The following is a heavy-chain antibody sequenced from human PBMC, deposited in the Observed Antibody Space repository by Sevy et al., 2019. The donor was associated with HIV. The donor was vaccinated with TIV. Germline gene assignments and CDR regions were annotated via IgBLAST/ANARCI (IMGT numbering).Heavy chain of an antibody. CDR3: ARDRARTYYYDSSGYYFEAFDI. V-gene: IGHV4-61*01. D-gene: IGHD3-22*01. CDR2: IYYSGST. J-gene: IGHJ3*02. CDR1: GGSVSSGSYY. Sequence: SETLSLTCTVSGGSVSSGSYYWSWIRQPPGKGLEWIGCIYYSGSTNYNPSLKSRVTISVDTSKNQFSLKLSSVTAADTAVYYCARDRARTYYYDSSGYYFEAFDIWGQGTMVTVSS.